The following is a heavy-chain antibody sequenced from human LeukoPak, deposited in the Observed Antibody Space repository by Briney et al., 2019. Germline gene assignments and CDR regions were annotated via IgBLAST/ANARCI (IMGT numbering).Heavy chain of an antibody. CDR3: ARVRDGYNYGSNWFDP. V-gene: IGHV1-2*02. CDR1: GYTFIGYY. J-gene: IGHJ5*02. D-gene: IGHD5-18*01. CDR2: INANSGGT. Sequence: ASVKVSCKASGYTFIGYYMHWVRQAPGQGLEWMGWINANSGGTNYAQKFQGRVTMTRDTSISTAYMELSRLRSDDTAVYYCARVRDGYNYGSNWFDPWGQGTLVIVSS.